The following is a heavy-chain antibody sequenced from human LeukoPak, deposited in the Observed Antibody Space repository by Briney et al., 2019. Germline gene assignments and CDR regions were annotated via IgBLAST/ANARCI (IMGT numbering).Heavy chain of an antibody. D-gene: IGHD2-2*01. CDR1: GYTFTSYG. CDR3: ARGARYCSSTSCPLGDWFDP. V-gene: IGHV1-2*06. CDR2: INPNSGGT. Sequence: ASVKVSCKASGYTFTSYGFSWVRQAPGQGLEWMGRINPNSGGTNYAQKFQGRVTMTRDTSISTAYMELSRLRSDDTAVYYCARGARYCSSTSCPLGDWFDPWGQGTLVTVSS. J-gene: IGHJ5*02.